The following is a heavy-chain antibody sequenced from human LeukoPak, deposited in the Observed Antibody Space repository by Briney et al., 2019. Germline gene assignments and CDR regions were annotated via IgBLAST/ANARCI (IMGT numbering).Heavy chain of an antibody. CDR1: GYTFTSYA. CDR2: IIPIFGTA. V-gene: IGHV1-69*13. Sequence: SVKVSCKASGYTFTSYAISWVRQAPGQGLEWMGGIIPIFGTANYAQKFQGGVTITADESTSTAYMELSSLRSEDTAVYYCARAGSPTGYYDYWGQGTLVTVSS. D-gene: IGHD3-9*01. J-gene: IGHJ4*02. CDR3: ARAGSPTGYYDY.